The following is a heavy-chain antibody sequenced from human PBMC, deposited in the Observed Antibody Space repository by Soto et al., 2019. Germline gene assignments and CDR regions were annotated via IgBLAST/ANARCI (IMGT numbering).Heavy chain of an antibody. CDR1: GFTFRTYA. Sequence: QVQLVESGGGVVQPGRSLRLSCAASGFTFRTYAMHWVRQAPGKGLEWVAVIASDGGDKKYIDSVKGRFTISRDYSKNTLYLQMNSLRPEDRAVYYCAKDSDIGAAIYYSDPWGLGTLVTVSS. CDR3: AKDSDIGAAIYYSDP. J-gene: IGHJ5*02. V-gene: IGHV3-30*18. CDR2: IASDGGDK. D-gene: IGHD6-13*01.